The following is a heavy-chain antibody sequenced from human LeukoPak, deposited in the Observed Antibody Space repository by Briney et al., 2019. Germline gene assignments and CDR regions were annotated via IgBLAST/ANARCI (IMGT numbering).Heavy chain of an antibody. V-gene: IGHV3-13*01. Sequence: GGSLRLSCAASGVTFSSYDMHWVRQATRKGLEWVSAIGTAGDTYYPGSVKGRFTISRENAKNSLYLQMNRLRAGDTAVYYCARASGYSYGSSWYFDLWGRGTLVTVSS. CDR1: GVTFSSYD. J-gene: IGHJ2*01. CDR2: IGTAGDT. D-gene: IGHD5-18*01. CDR3: ARASGYSYGSSWYFDL.